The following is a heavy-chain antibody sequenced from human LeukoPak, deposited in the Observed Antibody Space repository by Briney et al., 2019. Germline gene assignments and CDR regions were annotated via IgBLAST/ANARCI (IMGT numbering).Heavy chain of an antibody. Sequence: GGSLRLSCAASESTLSSYSMNWVRQAPGKGLEWVSSISSSSDHIAYADSVKGRFTISRDNAKNALYLQVNSLRAEDTAVHYCARGVVPAAFDYWGQGTLVTVSS. CDR2: ISSSSDHI. CDR1: ESTLSSYS. CDR3: ARGVVPAAFDY. D-gene: IGHD2-2*01. V-gene: IGHV3-21*01. J-gene: IGHJ4*02.